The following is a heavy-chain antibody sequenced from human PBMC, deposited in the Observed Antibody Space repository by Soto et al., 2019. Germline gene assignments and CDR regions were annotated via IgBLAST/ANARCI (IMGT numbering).Heavy chain of an antibody. CDR2: INAGNGNT. D-gene: IGHD3-3*01. J-gene: IGHJ4*02. V-gene: IGHV1-3*01. Sequence: ASVKVSCKASGYTFTSYAMHWVRQAPGRRLEWMGWINAGNGNTKYSQKFQGRVTITRDTSASTAYMELSSLRSEDTAVYYCAREWGITIFGVVTMGNYWGQGTLVTVSS. CDR3: AREWGITIFGVVTMGNY. CDR1: GYTFTSYA.